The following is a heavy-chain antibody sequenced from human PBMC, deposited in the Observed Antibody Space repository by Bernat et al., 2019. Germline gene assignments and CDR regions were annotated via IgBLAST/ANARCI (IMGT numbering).Heavy chain of an antibody. CDR3: ARVADFWSGYYFPFFDY. CDR1: GYTFTSYY. CDR2: INPSGGST. D-gene: IGHD3-3*01. J-gene: IGHJ4*02. V-gene: IGHV1-46*01. Sequence: QVQLVQSGAEVKKPGASVKVSCKASGYTFTSYYMHWVRQAPGQWLEWMGIINPSGGSTIYAQKFQGRVTMTRDTSTSTVYMELSSLRSEDTAVYYCARVADFWSGYYFPFFDYWGQGTLVTVSS.